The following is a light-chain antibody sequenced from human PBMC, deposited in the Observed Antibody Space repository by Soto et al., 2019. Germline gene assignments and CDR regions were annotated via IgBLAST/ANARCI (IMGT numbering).Light chain of an antibody. CDR3: QQTDSYPST. CDR2: AAS. V-gene: IGKV1-9*01. Sequence: IQLTQSPSTLSASLGDRVTLTCRASQDISSFLAWYQQKPGKAPKLLIFAASTLPSGVPSRFSGSGSGIDFTLTISSLQPEDFATYYCQQTDSYPSTFGRGTKVDIK. CDR1: QDISSF. J-gene: IGKJ4*01.